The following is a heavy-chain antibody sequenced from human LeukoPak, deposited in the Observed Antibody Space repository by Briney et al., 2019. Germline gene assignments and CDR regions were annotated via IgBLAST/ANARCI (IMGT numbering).Heavy chain of an antibody. J-gene: IGHJ6*03. CDR2: IYSGGRT. Sequence: GGSLRLSCAASGFTVSSNYMSWVRQAPGKGLEWVSVIYSGGRTYYGDSVKGRFTFSRDNSKNTLYLQMNSLRAEDTAVYYCARVLSGRGSLYSYYYYMDVWGEGTTVTISS. D-gene: IGHD3-10*01. CDR3: ARVLSGRGSLYSYYYYMDV. V-gene: IGHV3-53*01. CDR1: GFTVSSNY.